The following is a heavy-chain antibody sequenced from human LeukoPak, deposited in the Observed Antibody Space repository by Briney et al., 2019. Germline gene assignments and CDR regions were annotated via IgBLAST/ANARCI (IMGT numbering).Heavy chain of an antibody. CDR1: GYTFTGYY. V-gene: IGHV1-2*02. D-gene: IGHD6-13*01. Sequence: ASVKVPCKASGYTFTGYYMHWVRQAPGQGLEWMGWINPNSGGTNYAQKFQGRVTMTRDTSISTAYMELSRLRSDDTAVYYCARGPRQQLVLNYFDYWGQGTLVTVSS. CDR2: INPNSGGT. J-gene: IGHJ4*02. CDR3: ARGPRQQLVLNYFDY.